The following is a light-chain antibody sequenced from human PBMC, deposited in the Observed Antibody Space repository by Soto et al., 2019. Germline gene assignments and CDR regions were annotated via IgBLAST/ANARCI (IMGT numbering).Light chain of an antibody. Sequence: QTVVTQEPSLTVSPGGTVTLTCGSSTGPVTSGHYPYWFQQKTGQAPRTMIHDTSNKHSWTPARLSGSLLGGKAALTLSGAQPEDEADYYRLLYCSGDGWVFGGGTKLTVL. V-gene: IGLV7-46*01. CDR1: TGPVTSGHY. J-gene: IGLJ3*02. CDR2: DTS. CDR3: LLYCSGDGWV.